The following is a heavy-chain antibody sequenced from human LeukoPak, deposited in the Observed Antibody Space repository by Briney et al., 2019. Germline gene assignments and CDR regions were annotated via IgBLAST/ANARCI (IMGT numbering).Heavy chain of an antibody. Sequence: QSGGSLRLSCAASGFTFSNYGMHWVRQAPGRGLEWVAFVRYDESTKFYADSVKGRFTISRDNSKTTLYLQMNSLRAEDTAVYYCAKSPVLLWFGEEDYFDYWGQGTLVTVSS. J-gene: IGHJ4*02. V-gene: IGHV3-30*02. CDR3: AKSPVLLWFGEEDYFDY. CDR2: VRYDESTK. D-gene: IGHD3-10*01. CDR1: GFTFSNYG.